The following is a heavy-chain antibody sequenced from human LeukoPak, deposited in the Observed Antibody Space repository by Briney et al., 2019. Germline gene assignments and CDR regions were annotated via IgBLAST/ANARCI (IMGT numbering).Heavy chain of an antibody. D-gene: IGHD6-13*01. V-gene: IGHV1-46*01. CDR2: INPSGGST. CDR3: ASLGIAAAGTFDY. Sequence: ASVKVSCKASGYTFTSYYMHWVRQAPGQGLEWMGIINPSGGSTSYAQKLQGRVTMTRDMSTSTVYMELSSLRSEDTAVYYCASLGIAAAGTFDYWGQGTLVTVSS. CDR1: GYTFTSYY. J-gene: IGHJ4*02.